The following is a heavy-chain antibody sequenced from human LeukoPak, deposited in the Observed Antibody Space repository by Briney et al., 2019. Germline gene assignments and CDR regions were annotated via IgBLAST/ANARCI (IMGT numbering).Heavy chain of an antibody. Sequence: GGSLRLSCAASGFTFSSYSMNWVRQAPGKGLEWVSSISSSSSYIYYADSVKGRFTISRDSAKNSLYLQMNSLRAEDTAVYYCARFGHSGYDRDDYWGQGTLVTVSS. CDR3: ARFGHSGYDRDDY. CDR1: GFTFSSYS. J-gene: IGHJ4*02. CDR2: ISSSSSYI. V-gene: IGHV3-21*01. D-gene: IGHD5-12*01.